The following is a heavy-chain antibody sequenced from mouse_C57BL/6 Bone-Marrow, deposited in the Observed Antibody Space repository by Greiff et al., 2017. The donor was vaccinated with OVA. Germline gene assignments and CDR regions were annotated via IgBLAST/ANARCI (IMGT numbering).Heavy chain of an antibody. CDR2: IWSGGST. D-gene: IGHD2-4*01. J-gene: IGHJ3*01. Sequence: VNVVESGPGLVQPSQSLSITCTVSGFSLTSYGVHWVRQSPGKGLEWLGVIWSGGSTDYNAAFISRLSISKDNSKSQVFFKMNSLQADDTAIYYCARKDNYDYDEGFAYWGQGTLVTVSA. V-gene: IGHV2-2*01. CDR1: GFSLTSYG. CDR3: ARKDNYDYDEGFAY.